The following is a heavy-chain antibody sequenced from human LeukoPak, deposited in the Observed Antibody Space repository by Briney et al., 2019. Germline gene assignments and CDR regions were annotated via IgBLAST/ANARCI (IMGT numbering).Heavy chain of an antibody. Sequence: GGSLRLSCAASGFTFSSYWMSWVRQAPGKGLEWVANIKQDGSEKYYVDSVKGRFTISRDNAKNSLYLQMNSLGAEDTAVYYCAKGPAKLAAAGYYFDYWGRGTLVTVSS. CDR1: GFTFSSYW. D-gene: IGHD6-13*01. CDR3: AKGPAKLAAAGYYFDY. J-gene: IGHJ4*02. V-gene: IGHV3-7*01. CDR2: IKQDGSEK.